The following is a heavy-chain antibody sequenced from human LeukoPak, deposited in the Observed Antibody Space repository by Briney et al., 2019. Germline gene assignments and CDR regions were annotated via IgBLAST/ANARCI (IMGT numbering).Heavy chain of an antibody. CDR2: IYSSGST. Sequence: SETLSLTCTASGGSISNYYWSWIRQPAGKGLEWIGRIYSSGSTNYNPSPKSRVTMSVDTSKNQFSLKVSSVTAADTAVYYCARDGIPAARKGYYYYYGMDVWGQGTTVTVSS. D-gene: IGHD6-13*01. J-gene: IGHJ6*02. CDR1: GGSISNYY. CDR3: ARDGIPAARKGYYYYYGMDV. V-gene: IGHV4-4*07.